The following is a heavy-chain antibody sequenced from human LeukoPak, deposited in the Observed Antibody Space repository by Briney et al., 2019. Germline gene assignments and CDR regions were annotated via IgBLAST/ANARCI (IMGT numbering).Heavy chain of an antibody. CDR3: ASGGVVTNPWGQYQFDY. V-gene: IGHV1-69*08. Sequence: ASVKVSCKASGGSFNSYIISWVRQAPGQGPEWMGRIIPMLGTPNYAQKFQGRITIIADKSTNTASMELSSLRFEDTAVYYCASGGVVTNPWGQYQFDYWGQGTLVTVSS. D-gene: IGHD3-22*01. CDR1: GGSFNSYI. CDR2: IIPMLGTP. J-gene: IGHJ4*02.